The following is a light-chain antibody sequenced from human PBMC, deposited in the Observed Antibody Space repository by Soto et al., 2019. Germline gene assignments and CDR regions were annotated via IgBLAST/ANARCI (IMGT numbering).Light chain of an antibody. V-gene: IGLV1-40*01. J-gene: IGLJ3*02. CDR1: SSNIGAGYD. CDR3: QSYDSSLSGSV. Sequence: QSVLTQPPSVSGAPGKRVTISCTGSSSNIGAGYDVHWYQQLPGTAPKLLIYGNSNRPSGVPDRFSGSKSGNSASLAITGLQAEDEADYSCQSYDSSLSGSVFGGGTKLTVL. CDR2: GNS.